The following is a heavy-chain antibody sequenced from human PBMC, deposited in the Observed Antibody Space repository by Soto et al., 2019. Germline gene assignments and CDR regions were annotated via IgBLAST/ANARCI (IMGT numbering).Heavy chain of an antibody. V-gene: IGHV3-21*01. Sequence: PGGSLRLSCAASGVKFSSYSRNSVRQDPGKGLEWVSSISSSSSYIYYADSVKGRFTISRDNAKNSLYLQMNSLRAEDTAVYYWATSRRGYGDYPTRPFDYRGQGTRVTVP. D-gene: IGHD4-17*01. CDR2: ISSSSSYI. CDR1: GVKFSSYS. CDR3: ATSRRGYGDYPTRPFDY. J-gene: IGHJ4*02.